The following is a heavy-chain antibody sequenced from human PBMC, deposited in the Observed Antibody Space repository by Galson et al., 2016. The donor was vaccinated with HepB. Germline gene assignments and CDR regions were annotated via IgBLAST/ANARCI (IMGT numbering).Heavy chain of an antibody. D-gene: IGHD2-21*01. V-gene: IGHV3-9*01. CDR2: IRWNGAYI. CDR1: GFTFDDYA. Sequence: SLRLSCAASGFTFDDYAMSWVRQPPGKGLEWVSGIRWNGAYIGYADSVKGRFTISRDNAKNSLYLQMNSLRADDTALYFCVKDLLDTVHDAFDVWGQGTMVTVSS. CDR3: VKDLLDTVHDAFDV. J-gene: IGHJ3*01.